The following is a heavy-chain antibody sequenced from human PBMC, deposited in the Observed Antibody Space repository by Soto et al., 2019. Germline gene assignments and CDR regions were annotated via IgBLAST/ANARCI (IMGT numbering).Heavy chain of an antibody. Sequence: QVQLVESGGGVVQPGRSLRLSCAASGFTFSSYGMHWVGQAAGKGLEWVAVISYDGSNKYYADSVKGRFTISRDNSKNTLYLQMNSLRAEDTAVYYCAKVSAAADYWGQGTLVTVSS. CDR1: GFTFSSYG. V-gene: IGHV3-30*18. D-gene: IGHD6-13*01. CDR3: AKVSAAADY. CDR2: ISYDGSNK. J-gene: IGHJ4*02.